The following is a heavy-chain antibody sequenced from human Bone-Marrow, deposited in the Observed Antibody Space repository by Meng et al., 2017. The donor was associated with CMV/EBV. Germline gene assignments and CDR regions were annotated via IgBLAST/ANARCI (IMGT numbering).Heavy chain of an antibody. CDR2: IYPGDSDT. Sequence: GGSLRLSCKGSGNSFTSNWIGWVRQMPGKGLEWMGIIYPGDSDTRYSPSFQGQVTISADKSISTAYLQWSSLKASDTAMYYCARLTVVVPAAISWFDPWGQGTLVTVSS. CDR1: GNSFTSNW. CDR3: ARLTVVVPAAISWFDP. V-gene: IGHV5-51*01. J-gene: IGHJ5*02. D-gene: IGHD2-2*01.